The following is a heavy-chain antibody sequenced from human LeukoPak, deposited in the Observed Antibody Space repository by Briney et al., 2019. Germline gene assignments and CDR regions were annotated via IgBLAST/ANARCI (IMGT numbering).Heavy chain of an antibody. D-gene: IGHD3-22*01. CDR2: IRSKANSYAT. V-gene: IGHV3-73*01. J-gene: IGHJ5*02. CDR1: GFTFSGSA. Sequence: GGSLRLSCAASGFTFSGSAMHWVRQASGKGLEWVGRIRSKANSYATAYAASVKGRFTISRDDSKNTAYLQMNSLKTEDTAVYYCARGRDYYDSSGYYNWFDPWGQGTLVTVSS. CDR3: ARGRDYYDSSGYYNWFDP.